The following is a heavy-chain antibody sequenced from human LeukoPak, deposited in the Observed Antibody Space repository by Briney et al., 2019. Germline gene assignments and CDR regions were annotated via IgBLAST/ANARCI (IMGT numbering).Heavy chain of an antibody. CDR1: GFTFSSNA. V-gene: IGHV3-30*04. J-gene: IGHJ4*02. CDR2: ISYDGNNK. CDR3: ATGGKFDFWSGYHIDN. D-gene: IGHD3-3*01. Sequence: PGGSLRLSCEASGFTFSSNALHWVRQPPGKGLEWLAVISYDGNNKNFADSVKGRFTVSRDNSKHTLYLHMNSLRSDDSAMYYCATGGKFDFWSGYHIDNWDQGTLVTVSS.